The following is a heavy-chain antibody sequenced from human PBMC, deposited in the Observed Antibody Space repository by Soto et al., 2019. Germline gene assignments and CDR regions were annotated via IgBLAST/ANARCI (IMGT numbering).Heavy chain of an antibody. Sequence: SETLPLTCTVSGGSINSGDYYWTWVRQPPGKGLEWIGNIFHSGSTYYTPSLQSRVTISLDTSKNHFSLKLSSVTPADTAVYYSARDRYYGSGTYYNFYSGMDVWGQGTTVTV. V-gene: IGHV4-30-4*01. J-gene: IGHJ6*02. CDR1: GGSINSGDYY. D-gene: IGHD3-10*01. CDR3: ARDRYYGSGTYYNFYSGMDV. CDR2: IFHSGST.